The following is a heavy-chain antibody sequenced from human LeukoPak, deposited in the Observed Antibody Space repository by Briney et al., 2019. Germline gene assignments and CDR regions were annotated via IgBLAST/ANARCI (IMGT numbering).Heavy chain of an antibody. CDR2: INHSGST. CDR1: GGSFSGYY. V-gene: IGHV4-34*01. D-gene: IGHD6-13*01. J-gene: IGHJ4*02. CDR3: ARRRIAAATPHTPYFDY. Sequence: SETLSLTCAVYGGSFSGYYWSWIRQPPGKGLEWIGEINHSGSTNYNPSLKSRVTISVDTSKNQFSLKLSSVTAADTAVYYCARRRIAAATPHTPYFDYWGQGTLVTVSS.